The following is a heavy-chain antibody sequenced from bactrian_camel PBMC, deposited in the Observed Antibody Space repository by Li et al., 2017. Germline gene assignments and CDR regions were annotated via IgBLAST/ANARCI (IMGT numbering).Heavy chain of an antibody. CDR3: AARGWCPFATLTRREYAY. CDR1: EYTANC. CDR2: IDTRGRT. Sequence: HVQLVESGGGSVQAGGSLTLSCVASEYTANCMGGFRQAPGKERAGVAVIDTRGRTTYADSVKGLFTISRVENTLFLQMNSLKPEDTASYYCAARGWCPFATLTRREYAYWGQGTQVTVS. D-gene: IGHD6*01. V-gene: IGHV3S53*01. J-gene: IGHJ4*01.